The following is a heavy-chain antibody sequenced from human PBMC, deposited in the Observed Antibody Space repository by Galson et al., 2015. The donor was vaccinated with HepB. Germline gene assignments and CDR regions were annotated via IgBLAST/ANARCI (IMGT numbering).Heavy chain of an antibody. V-gene: IGHV3-53*01. CDR1: GFIVTSNY. J-gene: IGHJ4*02. D-gene: IGHD5-12*01. Sequence: SLRLSCAASGFIVTSNYMSWVRQAPGKGLEWVSVIYSGGDTYYADSVKGRFTISRDNSKNTAYLQMNSLRAEDTAVYYCARGYSKSWYSGLGYWGQGTLVTVSS. CDR2: IYSGGDT. CDR3: ARGYSKSWYSGLGY.